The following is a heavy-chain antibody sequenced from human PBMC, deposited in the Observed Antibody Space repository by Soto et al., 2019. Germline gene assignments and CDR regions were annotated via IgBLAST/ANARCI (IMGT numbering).Heavy chain of an antibody. D-gene: IGHD1-26*01. Sequence: SATLSLTCTVSGGSISSSSYYWGWIRQPPGKGLEWIGNIYYSDTTYADSVKGRFTISRDNAKNTLYLQMNSLRAEDTAVYYCVRDDIGLGIDYWGLGTLVTVSS. CDR1: GGSISSSSYY. V-gene: IGHV4-39*02. CDR3: VRDDIGLGIDY. J-gene: IGHJ4*02. CDR2: IYYSDTT.